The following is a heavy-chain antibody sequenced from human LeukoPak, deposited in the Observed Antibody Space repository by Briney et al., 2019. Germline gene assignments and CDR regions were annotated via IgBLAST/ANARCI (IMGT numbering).Heavy chain of an antibody. CDR3: ARGPWGYPLLGWFDP. CDR1: GGSFSGYY. V-gene: IGHV4-34*01. Sequence: SETLSLTCAVYGGSFSGYYWSWIRQPPGKGLEWIGEINHSGSTNYNPSLKSRVTISVDTSKNQFSLKLSSVTAADTAVYYCARGPWGYPLLGWFDPSGQGTLVTVSS. J-gene: IGHJ5*02. CDR2: INHSGST. D-gene: IGHD3-16*01.